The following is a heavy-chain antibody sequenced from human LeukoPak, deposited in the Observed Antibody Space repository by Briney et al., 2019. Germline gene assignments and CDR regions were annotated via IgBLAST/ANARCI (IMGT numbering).Heavy chain of an antibody. CDR2: IYHSGST. CDR3: ARLSLNGDYAWY. V-gene: IGHV4-38-2*01. D-gene: IGHD4-17*01. J-gene: IGHJ4*02. Sequence: SETLSLTCAVSGYSISSGYYWGWIRQPPGKGLEWIGSIYHSGSTYYNPSLKSRVTISVDTSMNQFSLKLSSVTAADTAVYYCARLSLNGDYAWYWGQGTLVTVSS. CDR1: GYSISSGYY.